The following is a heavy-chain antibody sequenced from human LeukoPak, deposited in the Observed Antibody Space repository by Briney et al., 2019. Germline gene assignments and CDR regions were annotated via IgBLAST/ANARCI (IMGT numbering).Heavy chain of an antibody. CDR1: GFTFSSYA. Sequence: KSGGSLRLSCAASGFTFSSYAMSWVRQAPGKGLEWVSAISGSGGSTYYADSVKGRFTISRDNSKNTLYLQMNSLRAEDTAVYYCAKDGSDGDYVRKYYFDYWGQGTLVTVPS. CDR3: AKDGSDGDYVRKYYFDY. D-gene: IGHD4-17*01. J-gene: IGHJ4*02. CDR2: ISGSGGST. V-gene: IGHV3-23*01.